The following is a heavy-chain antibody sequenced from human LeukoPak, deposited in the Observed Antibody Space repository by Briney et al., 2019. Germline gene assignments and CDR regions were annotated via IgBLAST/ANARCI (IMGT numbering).Heavy chain of an antibody. CDR2: IKSKADGETT. Sequence: GSLRLSCAASGFTFSNAWMNWVRQAPGKGLEWVGRIKSKADGETTDYAAPVKGRVTISRDDSENTVYVQMNSLKTEDTAVYYCATGGYFLDYWGQGTLVTVSS. CDR3: ATGGYFLDY. CDR1: GFTFSNAW. J-gene: IGHJ4*02. V-gene: IGHV3-15*01.